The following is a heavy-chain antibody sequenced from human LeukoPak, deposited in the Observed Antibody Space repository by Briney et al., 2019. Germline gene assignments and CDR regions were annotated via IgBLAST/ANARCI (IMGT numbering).Heavy chain of an antibody. CDR3: ARGHTVGGGMDV. D-gene: IGHD4-11*01. CDR1: GGSISSSY. Sequence: TTSETLSLTCTVSGGSISSSYWSWIRQPPGKGLEWIGYIYYSGSTNYNPSLKSRVTISVDTSKNQFSLKLSSVTAADTAVYYCARGHTVGGGMDVWGQGTAVTVSS. J-gene: IGHJ6*02. CDR2: IYYSGST. V-gene: IGHV4-59*01.